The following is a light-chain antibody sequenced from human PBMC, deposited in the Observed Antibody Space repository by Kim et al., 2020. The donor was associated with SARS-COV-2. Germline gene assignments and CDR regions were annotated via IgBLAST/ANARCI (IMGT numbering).Light chain of an antibody. Sequence: ASVGDRVTITRRASQDISSSFAWYQQKPGKAPNLLIYDASTLQSGVPSRFSGSGSGTEFALTISSLQPEDFATYYCQQLNYNPLTFGGGTKVDIK. CDR3: QQLNYNPLT. CDR2: DAS. CDR1: QDISSS. J-gene: IGKJ4*01. V-gene: IGKV1-9*01.